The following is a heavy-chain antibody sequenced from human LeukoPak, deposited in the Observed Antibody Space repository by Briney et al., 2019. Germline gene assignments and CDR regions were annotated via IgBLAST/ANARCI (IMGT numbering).Heavy chain of an antibody. CDR1: GFTFSSYA. D-gene: IGHD3-22*01. V-gene: IGHV3-30-3*01. Sequence: GGSLRLSCAASGFTFSSYAMHWVRQAPGKGLEWVAVISYDGSNKYYADSVKGRFTISRDNSKNTLYLQMNSLRAEDTAVYYCAKGGYYDSSGYYSLDLSDYFDYWGQGTLVTVSS. CDR3: AKGGYYDSSGYYSLDLSDYFDY. CDR2: ISYDGSNK. J-gene: IGHJ4*02.